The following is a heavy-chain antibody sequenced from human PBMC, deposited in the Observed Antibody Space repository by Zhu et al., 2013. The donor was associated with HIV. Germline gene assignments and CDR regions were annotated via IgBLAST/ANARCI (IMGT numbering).Heavy chain of an antibody. CDR1: GFIFTSVG. J-gene: IGHJ4*02. CDR3: TRDRQRVTFDY. V-gene: IGHV1-18*04. CDR2: VNPYNGVR. Sequence: VQSGLELEKPGASVKISCKATGFIFTSVGYSWVRQAPGRGFEWMGWVNPYNGVRVPAQRLQDRLTLAADTSTNTVYMELKNLRPDDTAIYYCTRDRQRVTFDYWGQGTLVTVAS. D-gene: IGHD2-21*02.